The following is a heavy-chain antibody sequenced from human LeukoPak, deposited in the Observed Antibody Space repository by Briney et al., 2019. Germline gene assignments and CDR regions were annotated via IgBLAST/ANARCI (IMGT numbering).Heavy chain of an antibody. D-gene: IGHD5-18*01. V-gene: IGHV1-8*03. CDR3: ARGSGGSAMLLTYRGPYYYYYMDV. CDR1: GYTFTSYD. Sequence: ASVKVSCKASGYTFTSYDINWVRQATGQGLEWMGWMNPNSGNTGYAQKFQGRVTITRNTSISTAYMELSSLRSEDTAVYYCARGSGGSAMLLTYRGPYYYYYMDVWGKGTTVTVSS. CDR2: MNPNSGNT. J-gene: IGHJ6*03.